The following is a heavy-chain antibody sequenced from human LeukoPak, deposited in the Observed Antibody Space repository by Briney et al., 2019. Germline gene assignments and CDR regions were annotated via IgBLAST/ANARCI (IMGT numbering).Heavy chain of an antibody. V-gene: IGHV3-48*01. J-gene: IGHJ4*02. CDR3: ARDGDLDYSDSR. Sequence: QPGGSLRLSCAASGFTFSTYNMNWVRQAPGKGLEWVSSISGTGSSTYYTDSVKGRFTISRDNAKNSLYLQMNSLRAEDTAVYYCARDGDLDYSDSRWGQGTLVTVSS. D-gene: IGHD4/OR15-4a*01. CDR2: ISGTGSST. CDR1: GFTFSTYN.